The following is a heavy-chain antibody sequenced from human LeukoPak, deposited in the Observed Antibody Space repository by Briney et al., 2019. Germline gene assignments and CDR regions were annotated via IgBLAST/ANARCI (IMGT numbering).Heavy chain of an antibody. CDR3: AKSGLNRFDY. J-gene: IGHJ4*02. Sequence: GGSLRLSCAASGFTFSSYSMNWARQAPGKGLEWVSTISGSGGRASTDYADSVKGRFTISRDNSKNTLYLQMNSLRVEDTAVYYCAKSGLNRFDYWGQGTLVTVSS. D-gene: IGHD2-15*01. V-gene: IGHV3-23*01. CDR1: GFTFSSYS. CDR2: ISGSGGRAST.